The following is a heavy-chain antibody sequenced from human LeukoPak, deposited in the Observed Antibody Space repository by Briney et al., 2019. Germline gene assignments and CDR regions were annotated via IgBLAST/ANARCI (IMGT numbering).Heavy chain of an antibody. CDR3: AKDGAWLRFDA. Sequence: GGSLRLSCAGSGFPFSIYGMNWVRQAPGKGLEWVSGISPGGGPTYYADSVKGRFTISRDDSKNTLYLQMNNLRAEDTAVYYCAKDGAWLRFDAWGQGILVTVSS. D-gene: IGHD5-12*01. V-gene: IGHV3-23*01. CDR1: GFPFSIYG. CDR2: ISPGGGPT. J-gene: IGHJ4*02.